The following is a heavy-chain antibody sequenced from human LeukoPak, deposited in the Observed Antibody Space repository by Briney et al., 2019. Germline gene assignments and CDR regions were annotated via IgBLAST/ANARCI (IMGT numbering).Heavy chain of an antibody. CDR1: GGSFSGYY. CDR2: IYYSGST. CDR3: ARGILRYFDL. J-gene: IGHJ4*02. V-gene: IGHV4-59*01. Sequence: SETLSLTCAVYGGSFSGYYWSWIRQPPGKGLEWIGYIYYSGSTNYNPSLKSRVTISVDTSKNQFSLKLSSVTAADTAVYYCARGILRYFDLWGQGTLVTVSS. D-gene: IGHD3-9*01.